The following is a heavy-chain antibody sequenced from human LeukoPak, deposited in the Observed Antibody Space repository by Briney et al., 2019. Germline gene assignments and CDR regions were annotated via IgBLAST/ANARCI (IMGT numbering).Heavy chain of an antibody. CDR1: GFSFSTYW. CDR3: ARAMTTSESV. D-gene: IGHD3-22*01. CDR2: IKEDGSKK. Sequence: PGGSLRLSCAASGFSFSTYWMNWVRQAPGKGLEWVANIKEDGSKKYYVASVMGRFTISRDNAKNSLYLQMNSLRAEDTAVYYCARAMTTSESVWGQGTLVTVSS. V-gene: IGHV3-7*04. J-gene: IGHJ4*02.